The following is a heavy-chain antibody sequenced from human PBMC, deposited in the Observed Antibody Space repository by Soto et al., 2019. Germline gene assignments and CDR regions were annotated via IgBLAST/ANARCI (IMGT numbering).Heavy chain of an antibody. CDR1: GYTFTGDY. V-gene: IGHV1-2*02. CDR2: INPNSGGT. J-gene: IGHJ6*02. D-gene: IGHD3-3*01. CDR3: ARVITIFGVAPLGMDV. Sequence: ASVKVSCKASGYTFTGDYMHWVRQAPGQGLEWMGWINPNSGGTNYAQKFQGRVTMTRDTSISTAYMELSRLRSDDTAVYYCARVITIFGVAPLGMDVWGQGTTVTVSS.